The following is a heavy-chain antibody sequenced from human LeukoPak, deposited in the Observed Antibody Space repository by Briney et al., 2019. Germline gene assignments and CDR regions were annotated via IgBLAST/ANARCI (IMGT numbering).Heavy chain of an antibody. Sequence: GGSLRLSCAASGFTFSDHYMDWVRQAPGKGLEWVGRIRNRANSYTTEYAASVRGRFTISRDDSTNSLYLQMDSLKTEDSALYYCARCERTYYDIWGQGTLVTVSS. J-gene: IGHJ4*02. CDR1: GFTFSDHY. CDR3: ARCERTYYDI. D-gene: IGHD3-9*01. CDR2: IRNRANSYTT. V-gene: IGHV3-72*01.